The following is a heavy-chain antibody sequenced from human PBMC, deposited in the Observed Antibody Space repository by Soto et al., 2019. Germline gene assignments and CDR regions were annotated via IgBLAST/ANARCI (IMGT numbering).Heavy chain of an antibody. CDR2: MYYNGNI. D-gene: IGHD3-16*01. Sequence: SETLSLTCNVSGGSISNYYWTWVRQSPEKRLEWIGYMYYNGNINYNPSLKSRVTISIDTSKNQFSLTLKSVTAADTAVYYCARGGNWFDPWGQGVLVTVSS. CDR3: ARGGNWFDP. CDR1: GGSISNYY. V-gene: IGHV4-59*01. J-gene: IGHJ5*02.